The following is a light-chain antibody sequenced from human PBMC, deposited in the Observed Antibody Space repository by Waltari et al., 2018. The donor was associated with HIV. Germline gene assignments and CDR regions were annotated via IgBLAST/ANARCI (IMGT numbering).Light chain of an antibody. CDR3: CSHAGITRGVV. Sequence: QSALTQPASVSGSPGQSITISCTGTGSDVGTYNLVSWYQQHPGKAPKLMIYEGNKRPSGVSNRFSGSKSDNTASLTVSGLQAEDEADYFCCSHAGITRGVVFGGGTKLTVL. CDR1: GSDVGTYNL. J-gene: IGLJ2*01. CDR2: EGN. V-gene: IGLV2-23*01.